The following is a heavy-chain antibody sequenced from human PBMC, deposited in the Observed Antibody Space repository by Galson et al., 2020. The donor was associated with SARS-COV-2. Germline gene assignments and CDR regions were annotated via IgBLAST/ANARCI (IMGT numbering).Heavy chain of an antibody. Sequence: SQTLSLTCSVSDGPMSSYYWSWIRHPPGKGLEWIGYIPYSGSANYNPSLRSRVTISVDLSKNQFSLKVTSVTAADTAVYYCARDPAPLYGDNYYYGMDVWGRGTTVTVSS. CDR2: IPYSGSA. CDR1: DGPMSSYY. D-gene: IGHD4-17*01. V-gene: IGHV4-59*01. CDR3: ARDPAPLYGDNYYYGMDV. J-gene: IGHJ6*02.